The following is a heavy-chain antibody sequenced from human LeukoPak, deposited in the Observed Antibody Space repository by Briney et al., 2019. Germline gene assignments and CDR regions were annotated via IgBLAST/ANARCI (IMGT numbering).Heavy chain of an antibody. CDR1: GDSISSGGYY. CDR2: IHYSGST. Sequence: PSQTLSLTCTVSGDSISSGGYYWSWIRQHPGKGLEWIGYIHYSGSTYYNPSLKSRVTISVDTSKNQFSLKLSSVTAADTAVYYCARDFWSYYYIDYWGQGTLVTVSS. J-gene: IGHJ4*02. CDR3: ARDFWSYYYIDY. D-gene: IGHD3-10*01. V-gene: IGHV4-31*03.